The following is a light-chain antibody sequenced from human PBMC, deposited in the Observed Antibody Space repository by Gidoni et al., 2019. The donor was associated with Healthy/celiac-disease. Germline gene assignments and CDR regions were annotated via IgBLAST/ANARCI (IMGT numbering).Light chain of an antibody. CDR1: SSDVGGYNY. J-gene: IGLJ3*02. Sequence: QSALTQPASVSGSPGQSITISCTGTSSDVGGYNYVSWYQQHPGNAPKLMLYDVSYPPSGVSKRFSGSKSGNTASLTISGLQAEDEADYYCSSYTSSSTYWVFGGGTKLTVL. V-gene: IGLV2-14*01. CDR2: DVS. CDR3: SSYTSSSTYWV.